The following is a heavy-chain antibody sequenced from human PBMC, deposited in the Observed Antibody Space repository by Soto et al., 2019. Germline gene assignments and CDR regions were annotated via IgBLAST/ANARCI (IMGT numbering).Heavy chain of an antibody. D-gene: IGHD2-15*01. CDR1: GFFIGSGNY. V-gene: IGHV4-38-2*01. J-gene: IGHJ3*01. CDR2: IFHGGNT. Sequence: SETLSLTXAVSGFFIGSGNYWGWIRKPPGKGLEWIGSIFHGGNTYYNPSLKSRVTISVDMSKNQFTLKLNSVTAADTAVYYCARARWYDAFDVWGQGTVVTVSS. CDR3: ARARWYDAFDV.